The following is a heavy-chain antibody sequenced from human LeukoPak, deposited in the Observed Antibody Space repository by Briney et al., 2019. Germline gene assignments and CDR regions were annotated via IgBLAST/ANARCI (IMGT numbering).Heavy chain of an antibody. D-gene: IGHD5-18*01. V-gene: IGHV4-59*11. CDR1: GDSINSLDL. J-gene: IGHJ3*02. Sequence: SETLSLTCTVSGDSINSLDLWSWVRQPPGKGLEWIAYVDYRGSTTYNPSLRSRVTISVDTSRNQFSLKLSSVTAADTAVYYCARSRSGYSYDHAAFEIWGQGTMVTVSS. CDR2: VDYRGST. CDR3: ARSRSGYSYDHAAFEI.